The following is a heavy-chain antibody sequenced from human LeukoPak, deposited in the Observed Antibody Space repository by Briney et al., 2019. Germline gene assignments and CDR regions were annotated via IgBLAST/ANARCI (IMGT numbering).Heavy chain of an antibody. J-gene: IGHJ6*03. Sequence: PGGSLRLSCVASGFTFTTYGMNWVRQAPGKGLEWVSGITGSGDRTYYADSVKGRFTISRDNLKNSVYLQMNSLRAEDTAVYYCAREGWWGNVYEDVWGKGTTVTVSS. CDR1: GFTFTTYG. V-gene: IGHV3-23*01. D-gene: IGHD2-8*02. CDR3: AREGWWGNVYEDV. CDR2: ITGSGDRT.